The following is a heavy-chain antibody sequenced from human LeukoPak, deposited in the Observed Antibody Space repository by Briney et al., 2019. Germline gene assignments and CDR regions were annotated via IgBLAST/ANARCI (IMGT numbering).Heavy chain of an antibody. CDR1: GFXFSNYD. CDR3: ATLGDSYAYNLY. J-gene: IGHJ4*02. D-gene: IGHD5-18*01. CDR2: ISRSSSYI. V-gene: IGHV3-21*01. Sequence: GGSLRLSCAASGFXFSNYDFNWVRQAPGKGLQWVSSISRSSSYIYYADSVKGRFTISRDNAKNSLYLQMNSLRAEDTAVYYCATLGDSYAYNLYWGQGTLVTVSS.